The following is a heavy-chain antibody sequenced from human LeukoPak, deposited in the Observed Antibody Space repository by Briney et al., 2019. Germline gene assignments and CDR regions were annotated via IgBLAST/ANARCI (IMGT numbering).Heavy chain of an antibody. J-gene: IGHJ4*02. V-gene: IGHV5-51*01. D-gene: IGHD1-26*01. Sequence: GESLRISCKASGYTFNNYWIGWVRQMPGRGLEWMGMLYPDGSATTYHPSFEGRVTISADKSVTTAYLEWNSLKASDTALYYCVRQGLQSGTYPAYWGPGTLVTVSS. CDR3: VRQGLQSGTYPAY. CDR1: GYTFNNYW. CDR2: LYPDGSAT.